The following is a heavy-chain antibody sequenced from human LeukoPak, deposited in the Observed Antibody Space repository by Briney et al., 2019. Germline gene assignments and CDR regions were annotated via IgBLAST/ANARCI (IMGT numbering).Heavy chain of an antibody. J-gene: IGHJ4*02. V-gene: IGHV3-30*02. D-gene: IGHD5-18*01. CDR1: GFIFSSYG. CDR2: IRYDGSNK. CDR3: AKDPDYVRGYSYPNY. Sequence: PGGSLRLSCAASGFIFSSYGMHWVRQAPGKGLEWVAFIRYDGSNKYYADSVKGRFTISRDNSKNTLYLQMNSLRAEDTAVYYCAKDPDYVRGYSYPNYWGQGTLVTVSS.